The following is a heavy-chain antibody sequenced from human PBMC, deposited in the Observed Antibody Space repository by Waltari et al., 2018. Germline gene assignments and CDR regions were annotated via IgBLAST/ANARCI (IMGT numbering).Heavy chain of an antibody. CDR1: GFTFSSYE. CDR2: LSSSGSTI. J-gene: IGHJ4*02. D-gene: IGHD4-4*01. V-gene: IGHV3-48*03. Sequence: EVQLVESGGGLVQPGGSLRLSCAASGFTFSSYEMNWVRQAPGEGLEWVSDLSSSGSTIYYADSVKGRFTISRDNAKNSLYLQMNSLRAEDTAVYYCARDLAVTTGNWGQGTLVTVSS. CDR3: ARDLAVTTGN.